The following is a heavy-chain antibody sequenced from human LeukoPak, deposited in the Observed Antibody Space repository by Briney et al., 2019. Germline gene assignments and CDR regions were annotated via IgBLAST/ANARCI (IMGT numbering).Heavy chain of an antibody. CDR1: GDSMSSGGYY. J-gene: IGHJ6*03. Sequence: SQTLSLTCTVSGDSMSSGGYYWSWIRQHPGKGLEWIGYIYYSGSTYYNPSLKSRVTISVDTSKNQLSLKLSSVTAADTAVYYCARGSAGYSYMDVWGKGTTVTVSS. V-gene: IGHV4-31*03. D-gene: IGHD3-16*02. CDR3: ARGSAGYSYMDV. CDR2: IYYSGST.